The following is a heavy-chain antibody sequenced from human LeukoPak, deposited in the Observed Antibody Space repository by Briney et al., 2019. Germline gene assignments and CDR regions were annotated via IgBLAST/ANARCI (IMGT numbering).Heavy chain of an antibody. V-gene: IGHV3-48*03. CDR3: ARSARLMKGVVEVTALDD. CDR1: GFTFRSYE. D-gene: IGHD3-3*01. J-gene: IGHJ4*02. CDR2: LSSSGSAF. Sequence: GGSLRLSCADSGFTFRSYEMNWVRQAPGKGLEWIAYLSSSGSAFSYADSVKGRLTIARDNAKNSVYLEMNSLRADDKAVYYCARSARLMKGVVEVTALDDWGQGTLVTVSS.